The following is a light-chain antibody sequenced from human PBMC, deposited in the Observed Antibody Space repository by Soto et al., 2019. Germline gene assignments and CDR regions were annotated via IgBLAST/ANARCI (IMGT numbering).Light chain of an antibody. Sequence: QPVLTQSSSASASLGSSVKLTCTLSSGHRSYIIAWHQQQPGKAPPYLMKLEGSGSYNKGSGVPDRFSGSSSGADRYLTISNLQSEDEADYYCETWDSNIRVFGGGTKLTVL. V-gene: IGLV4-60*03. CDR1: SGHRSYI. CDR2: LEGSGSY. J-gene: IGLJ2*01. CDR3: ETWDSNIRV.